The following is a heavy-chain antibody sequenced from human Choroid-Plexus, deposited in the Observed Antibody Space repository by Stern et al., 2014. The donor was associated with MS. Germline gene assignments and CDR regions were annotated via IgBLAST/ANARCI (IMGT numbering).Heavy chain of an antibody. Sequence: VQLVESGGGVVQPGRPLRLSCVDSGFTFGSCAMHWVRQAPGQGLEWVAGVSYDGSNKYYADSVKGRFTISRDNSQNTLYMQMSSLRPEDTAVYYCAKDRQYLTYFFDHWGQGSLVTVSS. CDR1: GFTFGSCA. D-gene: IGHD2/OR15-2a*01. CDR3: AKDRQYLTYFFDH. V-gene: IGHV3-30*18. CDR2: VSYDGSNK. J-gene: IGHJ5*02.